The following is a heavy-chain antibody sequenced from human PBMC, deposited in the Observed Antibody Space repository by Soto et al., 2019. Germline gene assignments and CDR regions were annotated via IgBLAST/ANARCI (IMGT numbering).Heavy chain of an antibody. CDR1: GDSVSSNSAA. V-gene: IGHV6-1*01. CDR2: TYYRSKWYN. J-gene: IGHJ6*02. CDR3: ARDSKLERLSWYYYYGMDV. D-gene: IGHD1-1*01. Sequence: SQTLSLTCAISGDSVSSNSAAWNWIRQSPSRGLEWLGRTYYRSKWYNDYAVSVKSRITINPVTSKNQFSLQLNSVTPEDTAVYYCARDSKLERLSWYYYYGMDVWGQGTTVTVSS.